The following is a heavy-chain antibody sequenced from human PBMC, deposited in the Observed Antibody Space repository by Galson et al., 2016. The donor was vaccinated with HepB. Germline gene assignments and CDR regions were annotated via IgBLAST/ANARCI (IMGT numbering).Heavy chain of an antibody. CDR3: ARGREFIAVTGSRWFDP. V-gene: IGHV3-21*01. CDR2: ISGSNSYI. CDR1: GFTFSSYS. D-gene: IGHD6-19*01. Sequence: ASGFTFSSYSMNWVRQAPGKGLEWVSSISGSNSYIYYADSVKGRFTISRDNAKNSLYLQMDSLRAEDTAVYYCARGREFIAVTGSRWFDPWGQGTLVTISS. J-gene: IGHJ5*02.